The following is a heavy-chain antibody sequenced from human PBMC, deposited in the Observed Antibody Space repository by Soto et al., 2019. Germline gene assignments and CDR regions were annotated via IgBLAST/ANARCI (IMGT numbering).Heavy chain of an antibody. CDR1: GGPISSYY. V-gene: IGHV4-59*01. CDR2: IYYSGST. Sequence: PSETLSLTCTVSGGPISSYYWSWIRQPPGKGLEWIGYIYYSGSTNYNPSLKSRVTISVDTSKNQFSLKLSSVTAADTAVYYCARERGYYDSSGREFDSWGQGTLVTVSS. CDR3: ARERGYYDSSGREFDS. J-gene: IGHJ4*02. D-gene: IGHD3-22*01.